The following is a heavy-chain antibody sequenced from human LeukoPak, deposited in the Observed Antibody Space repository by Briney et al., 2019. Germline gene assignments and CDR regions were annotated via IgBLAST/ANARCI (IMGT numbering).Heavy chain of an antibody. Sequence: GRCLRLSCAASGFTFISYSMTWVRQAPGKGLEWVSYINSVSSTMSYADSVKGRFTISRDNGKTSLYLQMNSLRDEDTAVYYCARVIAVVRGGGLSYYYAMDVWGQGTTVTVSS. D-gene: IGHD3-10*01. CDR3: ARVIAVVRGGGLSYYYAMDV. J-gene: IGHJ6*02. CDR2: INSVSSTM. CDR1: GFTFISYS. V-gene: IGHV3-48*02.